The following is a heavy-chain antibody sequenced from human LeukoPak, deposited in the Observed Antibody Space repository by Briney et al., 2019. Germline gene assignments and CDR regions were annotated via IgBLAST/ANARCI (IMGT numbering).Heavy chain of an antibody. Sequence: GRSLCLSWAPAGFSFDNYAMHCVRQAPGGCLGWVSGISWNSGSIGYADSVKGRFTISRDNAKNSLYLQMNSLRAEDMALYYCAKAKHGDPGAFDIWGQGTMVTVSS. V-gene: IGHV3-9*03. J-gene: IGHJ3*02. CDR1: GFSFDNYA. D-gene: IGHD4-17*01. CDR2: ISWNSGSI. CDR3: AKAKHGDPGAFDI.